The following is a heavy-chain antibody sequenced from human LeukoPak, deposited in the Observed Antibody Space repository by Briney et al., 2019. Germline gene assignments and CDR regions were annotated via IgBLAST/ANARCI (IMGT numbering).Heavy chain of an antibody. J-gene: IGHJ4*02. CDR3: ARDRYGDGFAHLDY. D-gene: IGHD5-24*01. Sequence: ASVTVSCKASGYTFTIYAIHWVRQAPAQGLEWMGWITPSGGTNYPQKFQGRVAITWDTSITTAYMDLSRLTSDDTAVYYCARDRYGDGFAHLDYWGQGALVTVSS. CDR1: GYTFTIYA. CDR2: ITPSGGT. V-gene: IGHV1-2*02.